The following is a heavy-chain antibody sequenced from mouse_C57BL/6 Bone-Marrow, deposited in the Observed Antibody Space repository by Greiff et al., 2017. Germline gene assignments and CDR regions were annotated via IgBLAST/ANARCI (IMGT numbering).Heavy chain of an antibody. CDR3: ARRRLYFDY. V-gene: IGHV1-42*01. J-gene: IGHJ2*01. Sequence: VQLQQSGPELVKPGASVKISCKASGYSFTGYYMNWVKQSPEKSLEWIGEINPSTGGTTYNQKFKAKATLTVDKSYSTAYMQLKSLTSEDSAVYYCARRRLYFDYWGQGTTLTVSS. CDR1: GYSFTGYY. CDR2: INPSTGGT.